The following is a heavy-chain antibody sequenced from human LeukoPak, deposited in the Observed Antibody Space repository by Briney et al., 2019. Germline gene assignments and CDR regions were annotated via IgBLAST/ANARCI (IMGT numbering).Heavy chain of an antibody. V-gene: IGHV1-69*06. D-gene: IGHD2/OR15-2a*01. Sequence: GASVKLSCKASGGTFSSYAISWVRQAPGQGLEWMGGIIPIFATANYAQKFQGRVTITAAKSTSTAYMELSSLRSEDTAVYYCARVRIHTYYYYYMDVWGKGTTVTVSS. CDR3: ARVRIHTYYYYYMDV. CDR1: GGTFSSYA. J-gene: IGHJ6*03. CDR2: IIPIFATA.